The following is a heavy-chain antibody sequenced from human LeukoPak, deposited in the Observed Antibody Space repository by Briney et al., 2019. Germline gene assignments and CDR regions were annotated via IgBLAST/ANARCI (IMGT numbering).Heavy chain of an antibody. CDR3: ARTLTRADYYYMDV. V-gene: IGHV4-31*03. CDR1: GGSISSGGYY. Sequence: SQTLSLTCTVSGGSISSGGYYWSWIRQHPGKGLEWIGYIYYSGSSYYNPSLKSRVTITVDTSKNQFSLKLSSVAAADTAVYYCARTLTRADYYYMDVWGKGTTVTVAS. D-gene: IGHD3-9*01. J-gene: IGHJ6*03. CDR2: IYYSGSS.